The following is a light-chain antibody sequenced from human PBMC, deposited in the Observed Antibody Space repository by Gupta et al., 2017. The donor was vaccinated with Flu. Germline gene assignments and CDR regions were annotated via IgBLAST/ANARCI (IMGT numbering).Light chain of an antibody. CDR2: CAS. Sequence: SSSCVLCMSNNNNYLAWYKQKPGQTPRLLSYCASTRDSGIPDRVSGSGSGTDFTLTISRLQAEDVAVYYCQQYCRTPLAFGEGTKVEFK. V-gene: IGKV4-1*01. J-gene: IGKJ4*01. CDR1: SCVLCMSNNNNY. CDR3: QQYCRTPLA.